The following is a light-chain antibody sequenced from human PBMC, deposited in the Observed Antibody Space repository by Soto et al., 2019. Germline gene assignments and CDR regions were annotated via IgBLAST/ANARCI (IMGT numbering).Light chain of an antibody. CDR2: EAS. CDR1: QSVARK. V-gene: IGKV3-15*01. Sequence: EMGMTQSPASLSVSPGERATLSFRASQSVARKLAWYQQKPGRAPRLLIHEASIRATGIPARFSGSGSGTEFTLTISSLQSEDFAVYYCQQYKNWPPITFGQGTRLEIK. J-gene: IGKJ5*01. CDR3: QQYKNWPPIT.